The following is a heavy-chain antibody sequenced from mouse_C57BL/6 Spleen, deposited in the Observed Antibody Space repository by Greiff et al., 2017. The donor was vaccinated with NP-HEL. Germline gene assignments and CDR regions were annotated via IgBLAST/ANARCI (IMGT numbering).Heavy chain of an antibody. CDR2: IDPETGGT. CDR1: GYTFTDYE. J-gene: IGHJ4*01. V-gene: IGHV1-15*01. CDR3: TRDGNPFYAMDY. D-gene: IGHD2-1*01. Sequence: QVQLQQSGAELVRPGASVTLSCKASGYTFTDYEMHWVKQTPVHGLEWIGAIDPETGGTAYNQKFKGKAILTADKSSSTAYMELRSLTSEDSAVYYCTRDGNPFYAMDYWGQGTSVTVSS.